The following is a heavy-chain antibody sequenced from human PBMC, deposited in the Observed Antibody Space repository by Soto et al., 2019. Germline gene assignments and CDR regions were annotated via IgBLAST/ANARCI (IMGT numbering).Heavy chain of an antibody. J-gene: IGHJ6*02. Sequence: GGSLRLSCAASGFTFSRYAMHGVRQAPGKGLEWVAVISYDGSNKYYADSVKGRFTISRDNSKNTLYLQMNSLRAEDTAVYYCARGSRYYYYYYGMDVWGQGTTVTV. CDR2: ISYDGSNK. V-gene: IGHV3-30-3*01. CDR3: ARGSRYYYYYYGMDV. CDR1: GFTFSRYA.